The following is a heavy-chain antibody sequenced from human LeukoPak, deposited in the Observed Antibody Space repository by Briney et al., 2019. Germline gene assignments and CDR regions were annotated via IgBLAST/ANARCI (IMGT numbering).Heavy chain of an antibody. J-gene: IGHJ4*02. V-gene: IGHV1-46*01. CDR1: GYTFISYY. CDR2: INPRGGST. D-gene: IGHD3-22*01. CDR3: ARDTANYYYDSSGYYFDY. Sequence: ASVKVSCKASGYTFISYYMHWVRQAPGQGLEWMGIINPRGGSTSYAQKFQGRVTMTRDTSTSTVYMELSSLRSEDTAVYYCARDTANYYYDSSGYYFDYWGQGTLVTVSS.